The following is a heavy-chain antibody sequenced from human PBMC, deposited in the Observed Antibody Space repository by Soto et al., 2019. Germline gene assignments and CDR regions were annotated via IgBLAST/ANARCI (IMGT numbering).Heavy chain of an antibody. Sequence: QVQLVESGGGVVQPGRSLRLSCAASGFTFSSYGMHWVRQAPGKGLEWVAVISYDGSNKYYADSVKGRFTISRNNSKNSLYLQMNSLRAEETGVYYCAKAVDSSGLFDYFDYWGQGTLVTVSS. J-gene: IGHJ4*02. CDR2: ISYDGSNK. CDR1: GFTFSSYG. CDR3: AKAVDSSGLFDYFDY. V-gene: IGHV3-30*18. D-gene: IGHD3-22*01.